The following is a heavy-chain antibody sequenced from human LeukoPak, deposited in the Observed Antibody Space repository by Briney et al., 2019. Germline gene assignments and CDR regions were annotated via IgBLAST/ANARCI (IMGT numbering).Heavy chain of an antibody. CDR3: ARSGGAQPFFDY. V-gene: IGHV2-70*01. CDR2: IDWDDDK. D-gene: IGHD3-16*01. Sequence: GPTLVNPTQTLTLTCTFSGFSISTSGMCVSWIRQPPGKALEWLALIDWDDDKYYSTSLKTRLTISKDTSKNQVVLTMTNMDPVDTATYYCARSGGAQPFFDYWGQGTLVTVSS. J-gene: IGHJ4*02. CDR1: GFSISTSGMC.